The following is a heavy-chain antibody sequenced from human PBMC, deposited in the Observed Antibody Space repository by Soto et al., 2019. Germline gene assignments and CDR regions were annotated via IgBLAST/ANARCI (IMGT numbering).Heavy chain of an antibody. D-gene: IGHD2-15*01. CDR2: MNPNSGNT. J-gene: IGHJ5*02. Sequence: ASVKVSCKASGYTFTSYDINWVRQATGEGLEWMGWMNPNSGNTGYAQKLQGRVTMTTNTSISTAYMELRSLRSDDTAVYYCARDPEQDVVVVATNWFDPWGQGTLVTVSS. CDR3: ARDPEQDVVVVATNWFDP. CDR1: GYTFTSYD. V-gene: IGHV1-8*01.